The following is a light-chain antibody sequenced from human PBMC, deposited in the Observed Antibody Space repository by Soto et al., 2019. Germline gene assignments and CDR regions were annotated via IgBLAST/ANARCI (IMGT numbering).Light chain of an antibody. CDR3: QQYNTWPPWT. CDR2: GAS. CDR1: LSVSSN. V-gene: IGKV3-15*01. Sequence: EIVMTQSPATLSVSPGERATLSCMASLSVSSNLAWYQQKPGQAPRLLIYGASTRATGIPARFSGSGSGTEFTLTISSVQSEDVAVYYCQQYNTWPPWTFGQGTKLEIK. J-gene: IGKJ2*02.